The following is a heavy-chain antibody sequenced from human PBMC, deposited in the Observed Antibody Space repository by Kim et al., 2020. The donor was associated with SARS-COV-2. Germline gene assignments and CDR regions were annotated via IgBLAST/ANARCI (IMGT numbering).Heavy chain of an antibody. D-gene: IGHD3-22*01. CDR3: ARAPHDSSGYYYFDY. V-gene: IGHV3-11*04. J-gene: IGHJ4*02. Sequence: DSVKCRFTISRDNAKNSLYLQMNSLRAEDTAVYYCARAPHDSSGYYYFDYWGQGTLVTVSS.